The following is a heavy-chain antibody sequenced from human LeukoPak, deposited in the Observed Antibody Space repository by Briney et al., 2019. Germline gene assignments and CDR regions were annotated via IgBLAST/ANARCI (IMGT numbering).Heavy chain of an antibody. V-gene: IGHV1-8*01. CDR3: VVQLVGTEGDY. D-gene: IGHD6-13*01. J-gene: IGHJ4*02. Sequence: ASVKVSCKAFGYTFTSYDINWVRQATGQGLEWMGWMNPNSGNTGYAQKFQGRVTMTRNTSISTAYMELSSLRSEDTAVYYCVVQLVGTEGDYWGQGTLVTVSS. CDR1: GYTFTSYD. CDR2: MNPNSGNT.